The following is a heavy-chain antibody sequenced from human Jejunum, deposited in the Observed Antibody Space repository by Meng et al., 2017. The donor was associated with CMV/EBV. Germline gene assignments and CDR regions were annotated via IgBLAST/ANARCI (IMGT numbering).Heavy chain of an antibody. Sequence: FTIFSMNWVRQAPGTGLEWVSSISSYSSHIYYADSVKGRFTISRDNAKNSLYLQMNSLRAEDTAVYYCATLISSPDYDYYYGMDVWGQGTTVTVSS. D-gene: IGHD3-10*01. CDR3: ATLISSPDYDYYYGMDV. V-gene: IGHV3-21*01. J-gene: IGHJ6*02. CDR2: ISSYSSHI. CDR1: FTIFS.